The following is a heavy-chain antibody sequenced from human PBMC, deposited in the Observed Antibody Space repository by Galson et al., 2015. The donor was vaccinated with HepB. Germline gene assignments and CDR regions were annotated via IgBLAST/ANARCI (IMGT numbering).Heavy chain of an antibody. CDR2: ISSSSSYI. CDR1: GFTFSRYS. Sequence: SLRLSCAVSGFTFSRYSMNWVRQAPGKGLEWVSSISSSSSYIYYADLVKGRFTISRDNAKNSLYLQMNSLRVEDTAVYYCASSYDSSGYHAFDLWGQGTMVTVSS. D-gene: IGHD3-22*01. J-gene: IGHJ3*01. CDR3: ASSYDSSGYHAFDL. V-gene: IGHV3-21*01.